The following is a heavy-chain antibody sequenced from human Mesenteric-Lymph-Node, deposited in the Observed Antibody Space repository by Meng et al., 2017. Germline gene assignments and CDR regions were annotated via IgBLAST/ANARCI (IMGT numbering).Heavy chain of an antibody. V-gene: IGHV4-4*02. CDR1: GASTSSGNW. CDR3: ARGGGCSSSSCDLDY. J-gene: IGHJ4*02. CDR2: IYHSGST. D-gene: IGHD2-2*01. Sequence: LQVKGSGLGLVKPSETLACTGVGSGASTSSGNWWNWVRQPPGKGLEWIGDIYHSGSTNYNPSLKSRVTISVDKSKNQFSLKLSSVSAADTAMYYCARGGGCSSSSCDLDYWGQGVLVTVSS.